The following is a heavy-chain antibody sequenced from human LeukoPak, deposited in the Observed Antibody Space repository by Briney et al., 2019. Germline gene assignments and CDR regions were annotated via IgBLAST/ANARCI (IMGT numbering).Heavy chain of an antibody. CDR3: ASGGPAASNWFDP. J-gene: IGHJ5*02. D-gene: IGHD2-2*01. V-gene: IGHV4-59*01. CDR1: GGSISSYY. CDR2: IYYSGST. Sequence: SETLSLTCTASGGSISSYYWSWIRQPPGKGLEGIGYIYYSGSTNYNPSLKSRVTISVDPSKNQFSLKLRSVPAADTAVYYCASGGPAASNWFDPWGQGTLVTVSS.